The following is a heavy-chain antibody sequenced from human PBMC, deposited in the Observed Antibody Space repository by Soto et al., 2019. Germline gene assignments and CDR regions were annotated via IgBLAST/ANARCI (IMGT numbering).Heavy chain of an antibody. CDR3: AKDRYYYYDSSGYYWPLDY. CDR1: GFTFSSYA. V-gene: IGHV3-23*01. CDR2: ISGSGGST. J-gene: IGHJ4*02. Sequence: EVQLLESGGGLVQPGGSLRLSCAASGFTFSSYAMSWVRQAPGKGLEWVSAISGSGGSTYYADSVKGRFTISRDNSKNSLYLQMNSLRDENMAVYYCAKDRYYYYDSSGYYWPLDYWGQGTLVAVSS. D-gene: IGHD3-22*01.